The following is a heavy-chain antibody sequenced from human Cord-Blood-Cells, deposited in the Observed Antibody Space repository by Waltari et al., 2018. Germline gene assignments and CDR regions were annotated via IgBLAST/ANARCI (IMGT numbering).Heavy chain of an antibody. CDR1: GFTVCSTY. CDR3: ARAGYSYGYFDY. V-gene: IGHV3-53*01. CDR2: IYSGGST. J-gene: IGHJ4*02. Sequence: EVQLVESGGGLIQPGGALSLSCGAAGFTVCSTYLSWFRQAPGKGLEWVSVIYSGGSTYYADSVKGRFTISRDNSKNTLYLQMNSLRAEDTAVYYCARAGYSYGYFDYWGQGTLVTVSS. D-gene: IGHD5-18*01.